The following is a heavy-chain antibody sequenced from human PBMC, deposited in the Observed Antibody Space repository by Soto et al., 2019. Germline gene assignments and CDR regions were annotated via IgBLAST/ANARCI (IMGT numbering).Heavy chain of an antibody. V-gene: IGHV5-51*01. CDR3: ARQFDQDSSGYYFGY. CDR2: IYPGDSDT. CDR1: GYSFTTDW. Sequence: GESLKISCKGSGYSFTTDWIGWVRQMPGKGLEWMGIIYPGDSDTRYSPSFQGQVTISADKSISTAYLQWSSLKASDTAMYYCARQFDQDSSGYYFGYWGQGALVTVSS. D-gene: IGHD3-22*01. J-gene: IGHJ4*02.